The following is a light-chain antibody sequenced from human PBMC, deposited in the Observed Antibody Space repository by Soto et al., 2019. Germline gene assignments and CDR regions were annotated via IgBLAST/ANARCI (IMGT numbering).Light chain of an antibody. CDR1: QSISGW. V-gene: IGKV1-5*03. J-gene: IGKJ1*01. Sequence: DIQMTQSPSTLSASVGDRVTITCRASQSISGWLAWYKRKPGKAPKLLIYKASSLESGVPSRFSGSGSGTEFTLTISSLQPDDFATFYCQQYNNYGSWTFGQGTKVEIK. CDR2: KAS. CDR3: QQYNNYGSWT.